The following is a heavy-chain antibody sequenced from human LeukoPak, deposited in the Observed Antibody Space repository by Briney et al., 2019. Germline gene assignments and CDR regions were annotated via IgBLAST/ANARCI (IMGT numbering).Heavy chain of an antibody. CDR2: ISDSGGRT. CDR3: AKRGVVIRVILVGFHREAYYFDS. J-gene: IGHJ4*02. Sequence: GGSLRLSCAVSGITLSNYGMSWVRQAPGKGLEWVAGISDSGGRTNYADSVKGRFTISRDNPKNTLYLQMNSLRAEDTAVYFCAKRGVVIRVILVGFHREAYYFDSWGRGAPVTVSS. V-gene: IGHV3-23*01. CDR1: GITLSNYG. D-gene: IGHD3-22*01.